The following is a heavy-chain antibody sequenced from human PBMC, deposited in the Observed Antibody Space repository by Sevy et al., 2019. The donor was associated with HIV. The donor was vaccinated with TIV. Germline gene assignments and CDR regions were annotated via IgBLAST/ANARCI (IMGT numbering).Heavy chain of an antibody. D-gene: IGHD5-12*01. CDR1: GFTFNSYW. J-gene: IGHJ6*02. Sequence: GGSLRLSCAASGFTFNSYWMSWVRQAPGKGLEWVANIKQDGSEKYYVDSVKGRFTISRDNSQNSLFLQMNTPRAEDTAVYYCAREGSPYDTYYYYYGMDVWGQWTTVTVSS. CDR2: IKQDGSEK. V-gene: IGHV3-7*01. CDR3: AREGSPYDTYYYYYGMDV.